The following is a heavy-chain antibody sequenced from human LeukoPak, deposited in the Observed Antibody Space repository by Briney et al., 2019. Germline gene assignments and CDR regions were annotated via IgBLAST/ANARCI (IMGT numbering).Heavy chain of an antibody. Sequence: PGGSLRLSCAASGFTFSSYWMSWVRQAPGKGLEWVANIKQDGSEKYYVDSVKGRFTISRDNAKNSLYLQMNSLKTEDTALYYCTKEILTGGTAFDYWGQGTLVTVSS. CDR2: IKQDGSEK. CDR1: GFTFSSYW. V-gene: IGHV3-7*03. J-gene: IGHJ4*02. CDR3: TKEILTGGTAFDY. D-gene: IGHD2-8*02.